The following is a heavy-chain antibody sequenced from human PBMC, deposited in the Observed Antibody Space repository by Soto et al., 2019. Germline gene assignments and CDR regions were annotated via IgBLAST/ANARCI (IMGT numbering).Heavy chain of an antibody. J-gene: IGHJ6*02. CDR3: ARPGWYGSGSYSYYYYGMDV. V-gene: IGHV1-18*01. CDR1: GYTFTSYG. CDR2: ISAYNGNT. Sequence: ASVKVSCKASGYTFTSYGISWVRQAPGQGLEWMGWISAYNGNTNYAQKLQGRVTMTTDTSTSTAYMELRSLRSDDTAVYYCARPGWYGSGSYSYYYYGMDVWGQGTTVTVSS. D-gene: IGHD3-10*01.